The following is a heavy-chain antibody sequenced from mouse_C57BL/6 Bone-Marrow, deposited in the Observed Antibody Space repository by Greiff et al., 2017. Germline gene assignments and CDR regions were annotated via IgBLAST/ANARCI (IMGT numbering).Heavy chain of an antibody. V-gene: IGHV1-69*01. CDR2: IDPSDSYT. CDR3: ARGNYRFDY. J-gene: IGHJ2*01. Sequence: QVQLQQPGAELVMPGASVKLSCKASGYTFTSYWMHWVKQRPGQGLEWIGEIDPSDSYTNYNQKFKGKSTLTVDKSSSTAYMQLSSLTSEDFAVYYCARGNYRFDYWGQGTTLTVSS. D-gene: IGHD2-1*01. CDR1: GYTFTSYW.